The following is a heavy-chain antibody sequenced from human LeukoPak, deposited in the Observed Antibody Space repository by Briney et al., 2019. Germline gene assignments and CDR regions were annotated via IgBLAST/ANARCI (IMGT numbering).Heavy chain of an antibody. J-gene: IGHJ4*02. CDR3: ARDDGSGWRPSDY. Sequence: GGCLRLSCAASGFIFTNYAMSWVRPAPGKGLEWVSTITGNGDAAYYADSVKGRFTISRDNSKNTLYLQKNSLRSEDTAVYYCARDDGSGWRPSDYWGQGTLVTVSS. D-gene: IGHD6-19*01. CDR1: GFIFTNYA. CDR2: ITGNGDAA. V-gene: IGHV3-23*01.